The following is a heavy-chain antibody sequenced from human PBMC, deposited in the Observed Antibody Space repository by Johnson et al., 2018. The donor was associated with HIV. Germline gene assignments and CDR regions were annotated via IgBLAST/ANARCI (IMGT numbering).Heavy chain of an antibody. CDR1: GFTFNTYG. CDR2: INQDGSEK. V-gene: IGHV3-7*03. CDR3: ARKGDAFDI. Sequence: VQLVESGGGVVQPGRSLRLSCAASGFTFNTYGMHWVRQAPGKGLEWVANINQDGSEKYYVDSVKGRFTVSRDNAKNSLYLQMSSLRAVDTAIYYCARKGDAFDIWGQGTMVTVSS. J-gene: IGHJ3*02.